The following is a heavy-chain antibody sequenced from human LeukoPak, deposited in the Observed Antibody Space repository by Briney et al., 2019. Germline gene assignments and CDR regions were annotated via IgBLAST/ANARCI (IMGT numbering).Heavy chain of an antibody. CDR2: IYYSGST. CDR3: ARGTYYYFWSGYTNWFDP. Sequence: PSETLSLTCTVSAGSLSSGDYYWSWIRHPPGKGLEWIGYIYYSGSTHYNPSIKSRVTISVDTSKNQFSLKLSSVTAADTAVYYCARGTYYYFWSGYTNWFDPWGQGTLVTVSS. D-gene: IGHD3-3*01. CDR1: AGSLSSGDYY. V-gene: IGHV4-30-4*08. J-gene: IGHJ5*02.